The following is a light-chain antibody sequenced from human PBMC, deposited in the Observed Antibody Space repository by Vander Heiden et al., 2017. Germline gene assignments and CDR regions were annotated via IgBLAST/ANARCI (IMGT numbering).Light chain of an antibody. CDR3: SSYTSSSTLV. CDR2: DVS. V-gene: IGLV2-14*01. Sequence: QSALTQPASVSGSPGQSITISCTGTSSDVGGYNYVSWYQQHPGKAPKLMIYDVSNRPAGVSTRFSGSKSGTTASLTISALQAEDEADYYCSSYTSSSTLVFGGGTKLTVL. J-gene: IGLJ3*02. CDR1: SSDVGGYNY.